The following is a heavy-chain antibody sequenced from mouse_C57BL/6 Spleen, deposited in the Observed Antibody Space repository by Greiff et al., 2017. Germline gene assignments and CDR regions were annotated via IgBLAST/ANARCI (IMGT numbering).Heavy chain of an antibody. J-gene: IGHJ4*01. CDR3: AVYYYGSSYGYAMDY. CDR1: GYTFTSYW. CDR2: IHPNSGST. Sequence: QVQLQQPGAELVKPGASVKLSCKASGYTFTSYWMHWVKQRPGQGLEWIGMIHPNSGSTNYNEKFKSKATLTVDKSSSTAYMQLSSLTSEDSAVYYCAVYYYGSSYGYAMDYWGQGTSGTVSS. V-gene: IGHV1-64*01. D-gene: IGHD1-1*01.